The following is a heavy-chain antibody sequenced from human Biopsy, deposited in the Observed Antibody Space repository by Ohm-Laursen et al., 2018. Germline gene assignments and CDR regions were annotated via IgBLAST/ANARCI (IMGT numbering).Heavy chain of an antibody. V-gene: IGHV4-59*01. Sequence: TLSLTCSVSGGSMTGYEWSWIRLAPGKGLEWIGCIYYSGGTKYNPSLASRVTFSVDMSKSQFSLKLYSVTAADTAVYYCARVEAGTYDALDIWGQGTLVAVSA. D-gene: IGHD1-26*01. CDR2: IYYSGGT. CDR3: ARVEAGTYDALDI. CDR1: GGSMTGYE. J-gene: IGHJ3*02.